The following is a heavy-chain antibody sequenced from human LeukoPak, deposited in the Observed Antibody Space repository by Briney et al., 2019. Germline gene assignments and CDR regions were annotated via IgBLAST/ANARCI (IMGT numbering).Heavy chain of an antibody. Sequence: PSETLSLTCTASGGSITNFYWSWIRQPPGKGLEWIGHIYSTGSANYNPSLKSRVTISEDTSKILFSLKLSSVTAADTAVYYCARDPLSWGSLPDDYWGQGTLVTVSS. CDR2: IYSTGSA. V-gene: IGHV4-59*01. D-gene: IGHD3-16*01. CDR1: GGSITNFY. CDR3: ARDPLSWGSLPDDY. J-gene: IGHJ4*02.